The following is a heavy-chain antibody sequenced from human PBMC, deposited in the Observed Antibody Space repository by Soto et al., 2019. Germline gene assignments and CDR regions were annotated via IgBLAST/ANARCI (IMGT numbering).Heavy chain of an antibody. CDR1: GGSISSYY. CDR3: AIQSTVPYYDFWSGYYYYYYYVDV. J-gene: IGHJ6*03. Sequence: QVQLQESGPGLVKPSETLSLTGTVSGGSISSYYWSWIRQPPGQGLEWIGYIDYSGSTDYNPSLRSRVTIFVDASENQFSRKLGSVTAADTAVYYCAIQSTVPYYDFWSGYYYYYYYVDVWGKGSTVSVSS. CDR2: IDYSGST. V-gene: IGHV4-59*01. D-gene: IGHD3-3*01.